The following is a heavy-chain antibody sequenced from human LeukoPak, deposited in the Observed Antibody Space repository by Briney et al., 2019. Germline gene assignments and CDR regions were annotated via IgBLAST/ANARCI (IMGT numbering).Heavy chain of an antibody. CDR3: ANSPGGDTAMVDYFDY. D-gene: IGHD5-18*01. CDR1: GFTFSSYS. J-gene: IGHJ4*02. Sequence: GGSLRLSCAASGFTFSSYSMNWVRQAPGKGLEWVSSISSSSYIYYADSVKGRFTISRDNAKNSLYLQMNSLRAEDTAVYYCANSPGGDTAMVDYFDYWSQGTLVTVSS. V-gene: IGHV3-21*01. CDR2: ISSSSYI.